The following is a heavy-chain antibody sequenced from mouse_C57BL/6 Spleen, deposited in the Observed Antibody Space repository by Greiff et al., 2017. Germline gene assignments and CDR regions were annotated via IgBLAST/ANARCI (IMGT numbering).Heavy chain of an antibody. CDR1: GYAFSSSW. CDR3: ARIYYDYDYFDY. CDR2: IYPGDGDT. D-gene: IGHD2-4*01. J-gene: IGHJ2*01. Sequence: VQLQQSGPELVKPGASVKISCKASGYAFSSSWMNWVKQRPGKGLEWIGRIYPGDGDTNYNGKFKGKATLTADKSSSTAYMQLSSLTSEDSAVYFCARIYYDYDYFDYWGKGTTLPVP. V-gene: IGHV1-82*01.